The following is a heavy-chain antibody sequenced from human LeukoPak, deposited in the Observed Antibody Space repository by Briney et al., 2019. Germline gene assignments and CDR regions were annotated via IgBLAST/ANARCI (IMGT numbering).Heavy chain of an antibody. CDR3: ARGRNLVAISGYFDY. Sequence: PGGSLRLSCAASGFIFSSYAMHWVRQAPGKGLEWVATISYDGDNKYYADSAKGRFTISRDNSKNTLYLQMNSLRAEDTAVYYCARGRNLVAISGYFDYWGQGTLVTVSS. V-gene: IGHV3-30-3*01. D-gene: IGHD3-22*01. J-gene: IGHJ4*02. CDR1: GFIFSSYA. CDR2: ISYDGDNK.